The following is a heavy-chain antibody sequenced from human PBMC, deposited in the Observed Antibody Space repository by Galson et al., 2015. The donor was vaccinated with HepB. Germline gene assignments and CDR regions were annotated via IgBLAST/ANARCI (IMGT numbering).Heavy chain of an antibody. CDR1: GGTFSSYA. CDR2: IIPIFGTA. V-gene: IGHV1-69*06. D-gene: IGHD3-10*01. J-gene: IGHJ6*02. Sequence: SVKVSCKASGGTFSSYAISWVRQAPGQGLEWMGGIIPIFGTANYAQKFQGRVTITADKSTSTAYMELSSLRSEDTAVYYCARATTYYGSGTPYYYGMDVWGQGTTVTVSS. CDR3: ARATTYYGSGTPYYYGMDV.